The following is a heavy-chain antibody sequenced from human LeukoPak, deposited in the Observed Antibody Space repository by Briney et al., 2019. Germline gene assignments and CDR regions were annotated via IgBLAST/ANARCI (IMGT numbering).Heavy chain of an antibody. V-gene: IGHV4-39*02. CDR2: IYYSGTT. Sequence: SETLSLTCTVSGGSISSTSYYWNWVRQPPGKGLEWIGCIYYSGTTYYNPSLKSRVTISVDTSKNQFSLRVSSVTAADTAVYYCARDDYGDSNWFDPWGQDPLVTVSS. CDR3: ARDDYGDSNWFDP. J-gene: IGHJ5*02. D-gene: IGHD4-17*01. CDR1: GGSISSTSYY.